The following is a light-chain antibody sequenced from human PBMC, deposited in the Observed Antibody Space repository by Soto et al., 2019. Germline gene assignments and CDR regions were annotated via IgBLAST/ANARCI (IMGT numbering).Light chain of an antibody. CDR1: QNINSY. CDR2: AAS. V-gene: IGKV1-39*01. CDR3: QQCYNNPT. J-gene: IGKJ3*01. Sequence: DSQMTQSPSSMSASVGDRVTITCRASQNINSYLNWYQQKPGKAPKLLIYAASTLQSGVPSRFSGSGSGTDFPLAISSLQPEDFATYFCQQCYNNPTFGPGTKVNIK.